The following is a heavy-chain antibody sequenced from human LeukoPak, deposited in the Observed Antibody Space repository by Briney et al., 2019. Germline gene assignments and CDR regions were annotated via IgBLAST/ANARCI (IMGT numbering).Heavy chain of an antibody. V-gene: IGHV3-21*01. J-gene: IGHJ3*02. D-gene: IGHD3-16*02. CDR3: ARDYPAAGDAFDI. CDR1: GFTFSSYS. Sequence: GGSLRLSCAASGFTFSSYSINWVRQAPGKGLEWVSSISSDSTYIYYADSLMGRFTISRDDAKKSLYLQMDSLRAEDTAIYYCARDYPAAGDAFDIWGQGTMVTVSS. CDR2: ISSDSTYI.